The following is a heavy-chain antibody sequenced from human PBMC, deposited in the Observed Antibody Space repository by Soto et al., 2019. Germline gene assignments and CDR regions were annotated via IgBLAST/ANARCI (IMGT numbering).Heavy chain of an antibody. CDR3: ARDGADRISAGLERMSVWETEDDAFDI. CDR1: GFTFSSYG. J-gene: IGHJ3*02. CDR2: IWYDGSNK. Sequence: QVQLVESGGGVVQPGRSLRLSCAASGFTFSSYGMHWVRQAPGKGLEWVAVIWYDGSNKYYADSVKGRFTISRDNSKNTLYLQMNSLRAEDTAVYYCARDGADRISAGLERMSVWETEDDAFDIWGQGTMVTVSS. V-gene: IGHV3-33*01. D-gene: IGHD6-6*01.